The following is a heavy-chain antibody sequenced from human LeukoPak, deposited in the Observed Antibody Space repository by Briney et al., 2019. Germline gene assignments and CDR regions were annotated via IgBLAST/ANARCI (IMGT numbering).Heavy chain of an antibody. J-gene: IGHJ4*02. D-gene: IGHD1-26*01. Sequence: GESLKISCKGSGYGFTSYWIGWVRQMPGKGLEWMGIIYPGDPDTRYSPSFQGQVTISADKSISTAYLQWSSLKASDTAMYYCARQLWPSGSDLYFDYWGQGTLVTVSS. CDR2: IYPGDPDT. CDR1: GYGFTSYW. CDR3: ARQLWPSGSDLYFDY. V-gene: IGHV5-51*01.